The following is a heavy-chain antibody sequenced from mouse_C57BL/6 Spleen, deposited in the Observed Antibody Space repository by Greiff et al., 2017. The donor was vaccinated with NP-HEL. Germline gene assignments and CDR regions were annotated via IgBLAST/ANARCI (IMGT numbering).Heavy chain of an antibody. J-gene: IGHJ4*01. CDR2: IYPGDGDT. CDR1: GYAFSSYW. Sequence: VQLQQSGAELVKPGASVKISCKASGYAFSSYWMNWVKQRPGKGLEWIGQIYPGDGDTNYNGKFKGKATLTADKSSSTAYMQLSSLTSEDSAVYFCAITTVPYYYAMDYWGQGTSVTVSS. CDR3: AITTVPYYYAMDY. D-gene: IGHD1-1*01. V-gene: IGHV1-80*01.